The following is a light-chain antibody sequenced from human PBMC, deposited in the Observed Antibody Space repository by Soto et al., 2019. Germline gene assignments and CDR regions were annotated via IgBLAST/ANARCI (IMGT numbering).Light chain of an antibody. CDR3: QQYNDYSAWT. J-gene: IGKJ1*01. V-gene: IGKV1-5*03. Sequence: DIQITRSPSTLSSSVFYTVSMTCLSSQSINKWLAWYQQKPGKAPTLLIYEASILQNGVPSRFSGTESGTEFTLTISSLRPDDFATYYCQQYNDYSAWTYGQGTKVDIK. CDR2: EAS. CDR1: QSINKW.